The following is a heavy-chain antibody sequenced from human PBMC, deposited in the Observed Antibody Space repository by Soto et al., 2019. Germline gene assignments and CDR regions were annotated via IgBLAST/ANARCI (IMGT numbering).Heavy chain of an antibody. V-gene: IGHV1-69*12. J-gene: IGHJ5*02. D-gene: IGHD2-2*01. Sequence: QVQLVQSGAEVKKPGSSVKVSCKASGGTFSNYAINWVRQAPGQGLEWMGGIIPMFGSANYAQKFQGRVTITADESTSTAYMELSSLRSEDTAVYYCARGGDIVLVPTDISWFDPWGQGTLVTVSS. CDR3: ARGGDIVLVPTDISWFDP. CDR2: IIPMFGSA. CDR1: GGTFSNYA.